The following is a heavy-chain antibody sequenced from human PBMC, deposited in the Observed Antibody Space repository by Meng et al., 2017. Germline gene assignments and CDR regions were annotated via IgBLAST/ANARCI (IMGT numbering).Heavy chain of an antibody. D-gene: IGHD3-16*02. Sequence: SETLSLTCTVSGGSISSYYWSWIRQPAGKGLEWIGRIYTSGSTNYNPSLKSRVTMSVDTSKNQFSLKLSSVTAADTAVYYCAREETYYAYVWGSYRYAFDIWGQGTMVTVSS. J-gene: IGHJ3*02. CDR2: IYTSGST. V-gene: IGHV4-4*07. CDR3: AREETYYAYVWGSYRYAFDI. CDR1: GGSISSYY.